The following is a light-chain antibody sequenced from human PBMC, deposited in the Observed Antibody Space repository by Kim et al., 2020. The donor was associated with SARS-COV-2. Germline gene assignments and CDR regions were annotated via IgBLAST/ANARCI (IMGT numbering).Light chain of an antibody. CDR1: QSVSNN. Sequence: VSTGESATLSCRASQSVSNNLAWYQQKPGHPPRLLIYAVSTRATGIPARFSGSGSGTEFTLTISGLQSEDFAVYYCQHYNNWPADTFGQGTKLEI. V-gene: IGKV3-15*01. CDR3: QHYNNWPADT. CDR2: AVS. J-gene: IGKJ2*01.